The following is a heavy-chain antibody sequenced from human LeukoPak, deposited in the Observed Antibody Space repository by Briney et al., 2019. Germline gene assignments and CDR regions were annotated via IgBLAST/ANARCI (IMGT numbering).Heavy chain of an antibody. J-gene: IGHJ4*02. V-gene: IGHV4-61*02. D-gene: IGHD5-12*01. CDR3: ARAMRVDRFFDY. CDR2: IYTSGST. CDR1: GGSFNSGSYY. Sequence: PSETLSLTCTVSGGSFNSGSYYWSWIRQPAGKGLEWVGRIYTSGSTNYSPSLKSRVTISVDTSKNQFSLQLTCVTAADTAVYYCARAMRVDRFFDYWGQGILVTVSS.